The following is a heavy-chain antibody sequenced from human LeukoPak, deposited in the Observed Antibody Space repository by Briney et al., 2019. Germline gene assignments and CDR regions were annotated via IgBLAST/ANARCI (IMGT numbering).Heavy chain of an antibody. J-gene: IGHJ3*02. Sequence: GRSLRLSCAASGFTFSSYAMDWVRQAPGKGLEWVAVISYDGSNKYYADSVKGRFTISRDNSKNTLYLQMNSLRAEDTALYYCARDGADHPLGVNDAFDIWGQGTMVTASS. CDR1: GFTFSSYA. D-gene: IGHD3-10*01. CDR2: ISYDGSNK. CDR3: ARDGADHPLGVNDAFDI. V-gene: IGHV3-30-3*01.